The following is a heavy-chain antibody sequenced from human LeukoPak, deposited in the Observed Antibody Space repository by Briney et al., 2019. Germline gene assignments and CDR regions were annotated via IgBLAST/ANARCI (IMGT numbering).Heavy chain of an antibody. J-gene: IGHJ4*02. CDR2: ISAYNGNT. CDR1: GYTFTSYG. CDR3: ARDFSFGESFIRGPNDY. V-gene: IGHV1-18*01. D-gene: IGHD3-10*01. Sequence: ASVKVSCKASGYTFTSYGISWVRQAPGQGLEWMGLISAYNGNTNYAQKLQGRVTMTTDTSTSTAYMELRSLRSDDTAVYYCARDFSFGESFIRGPNDYWGQGTLVTVSS.